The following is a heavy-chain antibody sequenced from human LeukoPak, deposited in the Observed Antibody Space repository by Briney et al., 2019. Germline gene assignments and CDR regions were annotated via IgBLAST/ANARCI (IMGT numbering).Heavy chain of an antibody. Sequence: SQTLSLTCTVSGGSISSGGYYWSWIHQHPGKGLEWIGYIYYSGSTYYNPSLKSRVTISVDTSKNQFSLKLSSVTAADTAVYYCARETPLGSGYWPRFDYWGQGTLVTVSS. J-gene: IGHJ4*02. V-gene: IGHV4-31*03. CDR3: ARETPLGSGYWPRFDY. CDR2: IYYSGST. D-gene: IGHD3-3*01. CDR1: GGSISSGGYY.